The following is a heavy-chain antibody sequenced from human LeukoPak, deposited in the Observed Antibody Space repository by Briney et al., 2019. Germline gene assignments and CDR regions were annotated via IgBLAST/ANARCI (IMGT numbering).Heavy chain of an antibody. D-gene: IGHD3-3*01. CDR1: GGSISSYY. J-gene: IGHJ4*02. Sequence: SETLSLTCTVSGGSISSYYWSWIRQPAGKGLEWIGRIYTSGSTNYNPSLKSRVTISVDTSKNQFSLKLSSVTAADTAVYYCARVGYDFWSGYLHFDYWGQGTLVTVSS. CDR2: IYTSGST. V-gene: IGHV4-4*07. CDR3: ARVGYDFWSGYLHFDY.